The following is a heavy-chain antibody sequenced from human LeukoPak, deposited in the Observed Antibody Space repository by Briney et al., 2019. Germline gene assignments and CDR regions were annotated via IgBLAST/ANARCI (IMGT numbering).Heavy chain of an antibody. CDR3: AREGNYYDMDV. V-gene: IGHV3-53*01. Sequence: PGRSLRLSCAASGFTVSSNYMSWVRQAPGRGLEWVSVIFSGGTTYYADSVKGRFTISRDNSKNTLYLQMNSLRAKDTAVYYCAREGNYYDMDVWGQGTTVTVSS. CDR2: IFSGGTT. CDR1: GFTVSSNY. J-gene: IGHJ6*02.